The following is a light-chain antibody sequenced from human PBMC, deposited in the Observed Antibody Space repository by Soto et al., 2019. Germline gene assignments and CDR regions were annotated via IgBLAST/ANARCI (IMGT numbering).Light chain of an antibody. J-gene: IGKJ1*01. V-gene: IGKV1-17*01. CDR1: QDIRID. CDR2: AAS. Sequence: DIQMTQSPSSLSASVGDRVTITCRASQDIRIDLGWYQLKPGKAPKRLIYAASSLQSGVPSRFSGSGSGTDFTLTISSLQPEDFATYYCLQHNSYPRTFGQGTEVEIK. CDR3: LQHNSYPRT.